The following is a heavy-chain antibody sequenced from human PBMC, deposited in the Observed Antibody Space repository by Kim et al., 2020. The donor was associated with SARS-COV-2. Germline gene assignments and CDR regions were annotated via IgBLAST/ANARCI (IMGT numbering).Heavy chain of an antibody. D-gene: IGHD2-15*01. J-gene: IGHJ6*02. V-gene: IGHV3-21*01. CDR3: ARVVVVAAAYYYGMDV. Sequence: VKGRFTIARDNAKNSLYLQMNSLRAEDTAVYYCARVVVVAAAYYYGMDVWGQGTTVTVSS.